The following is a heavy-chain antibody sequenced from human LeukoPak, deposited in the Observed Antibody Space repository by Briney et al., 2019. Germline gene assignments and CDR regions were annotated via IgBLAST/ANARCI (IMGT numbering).Heavy chain of an antibody. CDR1: GFTVSSNY. Sequence: QPGGSLRLSCAASGFTVSSNYMSWVRQAPGNGLEWVSVIYSGGSTYYADSVKGRFTISRDNSKNTLYLQMNSLRAEDTAVYYCAKDVLSSTWLDFDYWGQGTLVTVSS. V-gene: IGHV3-53*01. D-gene: IGHD6-13*01. CDR3: AKDVLSSTWLDFDY. CDR2: IYSGGST. J-gene: IGHJ4*02.